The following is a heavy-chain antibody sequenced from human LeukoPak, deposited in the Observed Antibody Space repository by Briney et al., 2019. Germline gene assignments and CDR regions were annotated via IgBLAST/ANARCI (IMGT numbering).Heavy chain of an antibody. CDR2: ISAYNGNT. J-gene: IGHJ4*02. CDR3: ARDESAYYYDSRGYYCSY. V-gene: IGHV1-18*01. CDR1: GYTFTSYG. Sequence: ASVKVSCKASGYTFTSYGISWVRQAPGQGLEWMGWISAYNGNTNYAQKLQGRVTMTTDTSTSTAYMELRSLRSDDTAVYYCARDESAYYYDSRGYYCSYWGQETLVTVSS. D-gene: IGHD3-22*01.